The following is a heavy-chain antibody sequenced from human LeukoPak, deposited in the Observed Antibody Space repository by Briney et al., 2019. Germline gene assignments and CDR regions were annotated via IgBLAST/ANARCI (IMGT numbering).Heavy chain of an antibody. J-gene: IGHJ4*02. CDR2: ISWNSGNI. CDR3: AKGDRYSFGSGYFDY. D-gene: IGHD3-10*01. CDR1: GFTFEDYA. V-gene: IGHV3-9*03. Sequence: GRSLRLSCAASGFTFEDYAMHWVRQVPGKGLEWVSGISWNSGNIGYADSVRGRFTISRDSAKNSLFLQMNSLRAEDMALYYCAKGDRYSFGSGYFDYWGQGTLVTVSS.